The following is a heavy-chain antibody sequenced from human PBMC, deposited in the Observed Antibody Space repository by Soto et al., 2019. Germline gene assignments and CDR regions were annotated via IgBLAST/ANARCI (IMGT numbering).Heavy chain of an antibody. Sequence: EVQLVESGGGLVQPGGSLKLSCAASGFTFSASAMHWVRQASGKGLEWVGRIRSKPNNYATAYAASVEGRFTISRDDSKNTAYLQMNSLKTEDTAVYYCTRHLVQPWGQGTSVTVSS. D-gene: IGHD2-2*01. CDR3: TRHLVQP. V-gene: IGHV3-73*01. CDR1: GFTFSASA. J-gene: IGHJ6*02. CDR2: IRSKPNNYAT.